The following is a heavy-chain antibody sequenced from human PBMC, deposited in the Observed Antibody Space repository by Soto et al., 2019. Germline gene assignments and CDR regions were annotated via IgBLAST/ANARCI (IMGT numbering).Heavy chain of an antibody. J-gene: IGHJ4*02. V-gene: IGHV4-30-4*01. CDR1: GGSISSGDYY. CDR2: IYYSGST. CDR3: ASLGYCSSTSCYAGAPFDY. D-gene: IGHD2-2*01. Sequence: PSETLSLTCTVSGGSISSGDYYWSWIRQPPGKGLEWIGYIYYSGSTYYNPSLKSRVTISVDTSKNQFSLKLSSVTAADTAVYYCASLGYCSSTSCYAGAPFDYWGQGTLVTVSS.